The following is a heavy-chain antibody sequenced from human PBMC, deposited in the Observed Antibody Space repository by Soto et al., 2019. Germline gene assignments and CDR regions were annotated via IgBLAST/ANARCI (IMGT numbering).Heavy chain of an antibody. Sequence: QVQLVQSGAEVKKPGSSVKVSCKASGGTFSSYAISWVRQDPGQGLEWMGGIIPIFGTANYAQKFQGRVTITADESTSTAYMALSSLRSEDTAVYYCARDLYYYGSGSYGGMDVWGQGTTVTVSS. CDR1: GGTFSSYA. CDR2: IIPIFGTA. D-gene: IGHD3-10*01. J-gene: IGHJ6*02. CDR3: ARDLYYYGSGSYGGMDV. V-gene: IGHV1-69*01.